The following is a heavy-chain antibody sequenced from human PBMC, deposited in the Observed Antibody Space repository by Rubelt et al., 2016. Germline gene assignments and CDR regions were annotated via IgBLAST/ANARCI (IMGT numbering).Heavy chain of an antibody. CDR3: ARHASCSSSSCYNTPIRYYAMDV. CDR2: ISTYNGDT. D-gene: IGHD2-2*02. V-gene: IGHV1-18*01. Sequence: QLVQSGAEVKNPGASVKVSCKDSGYTFVNYGISWVRQAPGQGLEWMGWISTYNGDTKYAQKFQGRVAIHADASTSTAYMELRSLRSDDTALFFCARHASCSSSSCYNTPIRYYAMDVWGQGTTVTVSS. J-gene: IGHJ6*02. CDR1: GYTFVNYG.